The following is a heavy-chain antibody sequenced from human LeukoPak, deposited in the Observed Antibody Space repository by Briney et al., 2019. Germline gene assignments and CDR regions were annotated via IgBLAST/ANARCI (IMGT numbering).Heavy chain of an antibody. D-gene: IGHD3-3*01. CDR1: GFTFSSYG. CDR3: AREYDFWSGYPLLYWFDP. V-gene: IGHV3-33*01. Sequence: GGSLRLSCAASGFTFSSYGTHWVRQAPGKGLERVAVIWYDGSNKYYADSVKGRFTISRDNSKNTLYLQMNSLRAEDTAVYYCAREYDFWSGYPLLYWFDPWGQGTLVTVSS. CDR2: IWYDGSNK. J-gene: IGHJ5*02.